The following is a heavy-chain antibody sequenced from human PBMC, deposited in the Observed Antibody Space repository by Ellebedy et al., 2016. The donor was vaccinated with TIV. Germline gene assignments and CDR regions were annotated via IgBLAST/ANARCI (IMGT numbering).Heavy chain of an antibody. V-gene: IGHV3-7*03. Sequence: PGGSLRLSCAASGFTFKNYWMTWVRQAPGKGLEWVASIEDAGAETYSVDSAEGRFIISRDSAKNSLYLRINNPRDEDTAVYYCARRGSRYWHFDLWGRGTLVIVSS. J-gene: IGHJ2*01. CDR2: IEDAGAET. CDR3: ARRGSRYWHFDL. CDR1: GFTFKNYW. D-gene: IGHD1-1*01.